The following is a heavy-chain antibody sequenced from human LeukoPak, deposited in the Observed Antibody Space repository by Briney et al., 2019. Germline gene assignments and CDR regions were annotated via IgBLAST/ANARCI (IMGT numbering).Heavy chain of an antibody. J-gene: IGHJ4*02. CDR3: ARVYGGYFDY. CDR2: IYYSGST. Sequence: SETLSLTCTVSGGSISSGGYYWSWLRQHPGKGLEWIGYIYYSGSTYYNPSLKSRVTISVDTSKNQFSLKLSSVTAADTAVYYCARVYGGYFDYWGQGTLVTVSS. V-gene: IGHV4-31*03. D-gene: IGHD4-17*01. CDR1: GGSISSGGYY.